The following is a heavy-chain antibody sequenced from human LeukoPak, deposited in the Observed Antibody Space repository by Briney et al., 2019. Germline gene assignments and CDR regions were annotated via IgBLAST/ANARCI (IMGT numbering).Heavy chain of an antibody. CDR3: AKGLDSSGYCYYNMDV. Sequence: GGSLRLSCAASGVTFSNYAISWVRQAPGKGLEWVSTISGSGDSTYYADSVKGRFTISRDNSKNTPYLQMNSLRAEDTAVYYCAKGLDSSGYCYYNMDVWGQGTTVTVSS. J-gene: IGHJ6*02. CDR2: ISGSGDST. V-gene: IGHV3-23*01. D-gene: IGHD3-22*01. CDR1: GVTFSNYA.